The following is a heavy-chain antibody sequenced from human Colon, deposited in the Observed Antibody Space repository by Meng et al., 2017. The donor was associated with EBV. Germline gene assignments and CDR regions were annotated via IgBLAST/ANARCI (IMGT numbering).Heavy chain of an antibody. CDR1: GGSVSSGGYY. Sequence: VQLQESGSALANPSQTLSLTCTVSGGSVSSGGYYWTWIRQHPGKGLEWFGHIYYSGSTFYNPSLKRRVIISIDTSKNQFSLNLRSVTAADTAVYYCARVSSGWDYFDYWGQGTLVTVSS. V-gene: IGHV4-31*03. J-gene: IGHJ4*02. D-gene: IGHD6-19*01. CDR2: IYYSGST. CDR3: ARVSSGWDYFDY.